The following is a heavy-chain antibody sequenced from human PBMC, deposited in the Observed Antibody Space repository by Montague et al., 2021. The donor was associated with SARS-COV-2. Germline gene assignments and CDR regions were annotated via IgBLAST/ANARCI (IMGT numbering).Heavy chain of an antibody. Sequence: PALVKPTQTLTLTCTFSGFSLSTPNVGVGWIRQPPGKALEWVAVIYSNDEKRYSSSLRNRLTITKDTAKNQVVLSLTYVDPVDTATYYCAHLIRYYDIFTGIPFDYWGQGSQVTVSS. D-gene: IGHD3-9*01. CDR3: AHLIRYYDIFTGIPFDY. J-gene: IGHJ4*02. CDR1: GFSLSTPNVG. V-gene: IGHV2-5*01. CDR2: IYSNDEK.